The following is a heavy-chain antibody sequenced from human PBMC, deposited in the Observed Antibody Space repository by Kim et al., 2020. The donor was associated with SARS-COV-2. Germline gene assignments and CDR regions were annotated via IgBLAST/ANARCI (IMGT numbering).Heavy chain of an antibody. CDR3: ARRTSHWFDP. V-gene: IGHV4-4*02. CDR2: ST. Sequence: STNSNPSLKSRVTISVDKSKNQFSLKLSSVTAADTAVYYCARRTSHWFDPWGQGTLVTVSS. J-gene: IGHJ5*02.